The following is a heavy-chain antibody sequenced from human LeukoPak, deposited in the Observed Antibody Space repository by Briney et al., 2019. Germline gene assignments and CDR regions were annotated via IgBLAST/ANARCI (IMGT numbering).Heavy chain of an antibody. J-gene: IGHJ4*02. CDR1: GFTFSSYW. CDR2: IRYDGSSA. D-gene: IGHD1-1*01. Sequence: PGGSLRLSCVASGFTFSSYWMHWVRQAPGKGLVWASRIRYDGSSAGYADSVKGRLTISRDNAKNTLYLQMNSLSAEDTAVYYCVRGTMNAIDQLDYWGQGTLVTVSS. CDR3: VRGTMNAIDQLDY. V-gene: IGHV3-74*01.